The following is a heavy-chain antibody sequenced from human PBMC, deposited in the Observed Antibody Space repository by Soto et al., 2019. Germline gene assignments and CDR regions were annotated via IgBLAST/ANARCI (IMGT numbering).Heavy chain of an antibody. D-gene: IGHD1-7*01. CDR3: AGYNWNYYFDP. CDR2: IYHSGST. J-gene: IGHJ5*02. V-gene: IGHV4-61*01. CDR1: GGSVRDGSYY. Sequence: QVQLQESGPGLVKPSETLSLICTVSGGSVRDGSYYWAWLRQPPGKGLEWIGHIYHSGSTIYNPSLKSRVTISIDTSKSRFSLNLNSMTAADTAVYYCAGYNWNYYFDPWGQGTLVTVSS.